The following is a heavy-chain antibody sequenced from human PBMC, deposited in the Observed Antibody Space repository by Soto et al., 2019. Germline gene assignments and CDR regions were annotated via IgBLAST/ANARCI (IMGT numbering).Heavy chain of an antibody. D-gene: IGHD5-18*01. J-gene: IGHJ5*02. V-gene: IGHV4-30-4*01. Sequence: SETLSLTCTVSGCSISSGDYYWGWILQPPGKGLEWIGYIYYSGSTYYNPSLKSRVTISVDTSKNQFSLSLSSVTAADTAVYYGARGRGYSYGLDPCGQGTLVTVAS. CDR3: ARGRGYSYGLDP. CDR1: GCSISSGDYY. CDR2: IYYSGST.